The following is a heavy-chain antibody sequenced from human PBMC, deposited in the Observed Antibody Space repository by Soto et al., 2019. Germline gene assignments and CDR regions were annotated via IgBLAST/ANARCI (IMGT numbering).Heavy chain of an antibody. J-gene: IGHJ5*02. CDR1: GFTFTNYA. Sequence: GGSLRLSCAASGFTFTNYAMSWVRQAPGKGLEWVSTISGSGGSTYYADSVKGRFTIPRDNSKNTLYLQINSLRAEDTAVYYCLTCYFDSSGPNWFDPWGQGTLVTVSS. D-gene: IGHD3-22*01. CDR3: LTCYFDSSGPNWFDP. V-gene: IGHV3-23*01. CDR2: ISGSGGST.